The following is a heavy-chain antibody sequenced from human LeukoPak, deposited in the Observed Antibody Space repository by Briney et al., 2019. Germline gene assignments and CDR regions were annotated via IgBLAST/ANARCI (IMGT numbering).Heavy chain of an antibody. CDR3: ATNLWFNSRFDY. J-gene: IGHJ4*02. V-gene: IGHV3-23*01. Sequence: GGSLRLSCAASGFTFSSYAMSWVRQAPGKGLEWVSAISDSGGSTYYSDSVKGRFTISRDNSKNTLYLQMNSLRAEDTAVYYCATNLWFNSRFDYWGQGTLVTVSS. CDR1: GFTFSSYA. D-gene: IGHD3-10*01. CDR2: ISDSGGST.